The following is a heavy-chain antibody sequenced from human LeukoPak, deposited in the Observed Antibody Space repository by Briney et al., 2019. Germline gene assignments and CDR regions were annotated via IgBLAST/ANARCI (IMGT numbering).Heavy chain of an antibody. D-gene: IGHD1-26*01. CDR1: GGSISSYY. CDR2: IYYSGST. Sequence: SSETLSLTCTVSGGSISSYYWSWIRQPPGKGLEWIWYIYYSGSTNYNPSLKSRVTISVDTSKNQFSLKLSSVTAADTAVYYCARRDYSGSYYGYWGQGTLVTVSS. CDR3: ARRDYSGSYYGY. J-gene: IGHJ4*02. V-gene: IGHV4-59*01.